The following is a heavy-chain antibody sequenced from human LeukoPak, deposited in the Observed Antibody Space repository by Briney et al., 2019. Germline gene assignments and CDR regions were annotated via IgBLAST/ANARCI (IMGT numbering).Heavy chain of an antibody. J-gene: IGHJ3*02. Sequence: GGSLRLSCAASGFTFSSYGMHWVRQAPGKGLEWVAFIRYDGSNKYYADSVKGRFTISRDNSKNSLYLQMNSLRAEDTAVYYCARRGRQNSGSYYQARRCAFDIWGQGTMVTVSS. V-gene: IGHV3-30*02. D-gene: IGHD1-26*01. CDR3: ARRGRQNSGSYYQARRCAFDI. CDR1: GFTFSSYG. CDR2: IRYDGSNK.